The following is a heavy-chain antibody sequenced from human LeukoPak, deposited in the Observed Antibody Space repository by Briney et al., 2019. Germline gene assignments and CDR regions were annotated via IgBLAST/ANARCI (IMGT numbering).Heavy chain of an antibody. J-gene: IGHJ5*02. CDR1: GGTFSSYA. D-gene: IGHD2-2*01. CDR3: ARGPFVVVPAAMRWFDP. CDR2: IIPIFGIA. V-gene: IGHV1-69*04. Sequence: SVTVSCKASGGTFSSYAISWVRQAPGQGLEGMGRIIPIFGIANYAQKFQGRVTITADKSTSTAYMELSSLRSEDTAVYYCARGPFVVVPAAMRWFDPWGQGTLVTVSS.